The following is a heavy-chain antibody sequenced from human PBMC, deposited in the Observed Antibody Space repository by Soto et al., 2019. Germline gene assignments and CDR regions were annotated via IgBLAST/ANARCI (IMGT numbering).Heavy chain of an antibody. CDR1: GGPISTYY. CDR2: IYYTGNT. J-gene: IGHJ5*02. CDR3: ARAQSFESDNWFDP. V-gene: IGHV4-59*13. Sequence: WETRSLTCTVTGGPISTYYRSWLRQPPGKGLEGIGHIYYTGNTNYNPSLKSRVTISVDTSTNRFSLRLRSVSAADTAVYYCARAQSFESDNWFDPWGQGTLVTVSS.